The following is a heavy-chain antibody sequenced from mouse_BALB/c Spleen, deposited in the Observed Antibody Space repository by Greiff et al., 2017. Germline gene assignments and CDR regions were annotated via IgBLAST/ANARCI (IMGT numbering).Heavy chain of an antibody. V-gene: IGHV1S81*02. CDR3: AREDGNPFAY. J-gene: IGHJ3*01. D-gene: IGHD2-1*01. Sequence: VQLQQPGAELVKPGASVKLSCKASGYTFTSYWMHWVKQRPGQGLEWIGEINPSNGRTNYNEKFKSKATLTVDKSSSTAYMQLSSLTSEDSAVYYCAREDGNPFAYWGQGTLVTVSA. CDR2: INPSNGRT. CDR1: GYTFTSYW.